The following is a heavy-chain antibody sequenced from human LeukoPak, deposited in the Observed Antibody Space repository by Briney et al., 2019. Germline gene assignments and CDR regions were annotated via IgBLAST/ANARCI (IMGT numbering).Heavy chain of an antibody. CDR3: AKRSPAYYFDY. V-gene: IGHV3-23*01. J-gene: IGHJ4*02. CDR1: GFTFTTSV. Sequence: GGSLRLSCAASGFTFTTSVMTWVRQAPGKGLEWVSAISESDGSTFYADSVKGRFTVSRDNSQNTLYLEMNSLTAEDTAVYFCAKRSPAYYFDYWGQGIPVTVSS. D-gene: IGHD1-26*01. CDR2: ISESDGST.